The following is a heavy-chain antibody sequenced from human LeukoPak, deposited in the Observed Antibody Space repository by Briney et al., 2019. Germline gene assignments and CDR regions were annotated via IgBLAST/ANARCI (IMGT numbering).Heavy chain of an antibody. Sequence: GGSLRLSCAAPGFTFSNYWMDWVRQAPGKGLVWVSRINTDGSSTAYADSVKGRFPISRDNAKNTRYRQMNSLRAEDTAVYYCARDTARYYYYGMDVWGQGTTVTVSS. CDR2: INTDGSST. V-gene: IGHV3-74*01. CDR3: ARDTARYYYYGMDV. D-gene: IGHD2-21*02. J-gene: IGHJ6*02. CDR1: GFTFSNYW.